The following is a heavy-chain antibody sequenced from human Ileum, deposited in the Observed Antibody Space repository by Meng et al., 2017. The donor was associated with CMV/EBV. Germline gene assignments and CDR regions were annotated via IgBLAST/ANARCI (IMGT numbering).Heavy chain of an antibody. CDR2: IRDDGNEK. D-gene: IGHD5-18*01. Sequence: VQLVGSGGGVVQPGGSLRLSCAASGFIFSTYGMHWVRQAPGKGLEWVTFIRDDGNEKYYVDSVKGRFFISRDNSKNMVYLDMNNLSAEDTAVYHCAGGYTYGLDYLGQGTLVTVSS. J-gene: IGHJ4*02. CDR1: GFIFSTYG. V-gene: IGHV3-30*02. CDR3: AGGYTYGLDY.